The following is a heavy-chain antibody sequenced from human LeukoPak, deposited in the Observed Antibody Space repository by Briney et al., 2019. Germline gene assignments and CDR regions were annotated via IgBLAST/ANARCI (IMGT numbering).Heavy chain of an antibody. CDR2: ISGSGVTT. CDR1: GFTFGSYA. J-gene: IGHJ4*02. V-gene: IGHV3-23*01. Sequence: GESLRLSCVASGFTFGSYAMSGVRQAPGKGLEWVSAISGSGVTTHYAGSVKGRFTISRDNSKNTLNLQMNSLRAEDTAVYYCATRPRYYYGSGSYSGQDYWGQGTLVTVSS. CDR3: ATRPRYYYGSGSYSGQDY. D-gene: IGHD3-10*01.